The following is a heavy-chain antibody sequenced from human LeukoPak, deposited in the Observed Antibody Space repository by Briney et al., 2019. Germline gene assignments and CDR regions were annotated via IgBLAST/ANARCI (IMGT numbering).Heavy chain of an antibody. D-gene: IGHD1-26*01. CDR1: GYSISSGYY. CDR3: ASCGSYYSVDY. J-gene: IGHJ4*02. Sequence: SEALSLTCTVSGYSISSGYYWGWIRQPPGKGLEWIGSIYHSGSTYYNPSLKSRVTISVDTSKNQFSLKLSSVTAADTAVYYCASCGSYYSVDYWGQGTLVTVSS. CDR2: IYHSGST. V-gene: IGHV4-38-2*02.